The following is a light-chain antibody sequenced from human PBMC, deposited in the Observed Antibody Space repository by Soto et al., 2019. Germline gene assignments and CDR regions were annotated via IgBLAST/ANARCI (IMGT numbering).Light chain of an antibody. J-gene: IGKJ3*01. CDR2: GAS. CDR3: LQKYFYPFT. CDR1: QAISSH. Sequence: DIQLTQSPSFLSASVGGRVTITCRASQAISSHLAWYQQKPGKAPNLLIYGASTLQSGVPSRFSGSGSGTQFTLTISSLQPEDFATYYCLQKYFYPFTFGPGTKVDIK. V-gene: IGKV1-9*01.